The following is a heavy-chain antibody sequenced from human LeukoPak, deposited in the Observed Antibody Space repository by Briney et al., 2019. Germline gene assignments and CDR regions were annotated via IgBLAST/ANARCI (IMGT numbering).Heavy chain of an antibody. V-gene: IGHV3-23*01. CDR3: AKGPAIRSSGYYYYYYGMDV. CDR2: ISGSGGST. Sequence: GGSLRLSCAASGFTFSSYAMSWVRQAPGKGLEWVSAISGSGGSTYYADSVKGRFTISRDNSKNTLYLQMNSLRAEDTAVYYCAKGPAIRSSGYYYYYYGMDVWGQGTTVTVSS. D-gene: IGHD3-22*01. J-gene: IGHJ6*02. CDR1: GFTFSSYA.